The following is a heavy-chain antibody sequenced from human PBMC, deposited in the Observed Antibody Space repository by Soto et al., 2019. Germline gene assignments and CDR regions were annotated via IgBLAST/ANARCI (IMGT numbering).Heavy chain of an antibody. Sequence: EASVKVSCKASRVAFSKFIVTWVRQAPGLGLEWVGGIIPIFGTANYAQKFQGRVTITADESTSTSYMEVNNLRSEDTAVYYCAKVRYSSPMGYYYGMDVWGRGTTVTVSS. CDR3: AKVRYSSPMGYYYGMDV. V-gene: IGHV1-69*13. D-gene: IGHD6-19*01. CDR2: IIPIFGTA. J-gene: IGHJ6*02. CDR1: RVAFSKFI.